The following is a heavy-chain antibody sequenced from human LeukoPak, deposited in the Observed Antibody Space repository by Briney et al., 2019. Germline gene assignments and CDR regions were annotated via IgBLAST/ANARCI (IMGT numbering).Heavy chain of an antibody. V-gene: IGHV3-74*01. J-gene: IGHJ4*02. CDR1: VFSFSSYW. CDR3: ARRIQGMAAYYFAY. Sequence: GVSLTLSCTASVFSFSSYWMHWVRQAPGKGRVWVSCINSYGCNTSYAHSVKGRFTISRHNAQTTLYLQMNSLRAEDTAVYYCARRIQGMAAYYFAYWGEGTLVSVSS. CDR2: INSYGCNT. D-gene: IGHD5-24*01.